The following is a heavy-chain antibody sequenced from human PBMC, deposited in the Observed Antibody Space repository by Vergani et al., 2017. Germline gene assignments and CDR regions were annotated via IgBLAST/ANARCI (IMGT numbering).Heavy chain of an antibody. Sequence: VQLVESGGGLVKPGGSLRLSCAASGFTFSSYGMHWVRQAPGKGLEWVAVISYDGSNKYYADSVKGRFTISRDNSKNTLYLQMNSLRAEDTAVYYCAKVPYAMGYGRFDYWGQGTLVTVSS. J-gene: IGHJ4*02. CDR1: GFTFSSYG. CDR3: AKVPYAMGYGRFDY. V-gene: IGHV3-30*18. D-gene: IGHD5-12*01. CDR2: ISYDGSNK.